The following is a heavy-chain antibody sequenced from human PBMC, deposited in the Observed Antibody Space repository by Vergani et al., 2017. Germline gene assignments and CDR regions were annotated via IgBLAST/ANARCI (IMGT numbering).Heavy chain of an antibody. J-gene: IGHJ6*03. CDR2: IWYDGSKE. D-gene: IGHD2-8*01. V-gene: IGHV3-33*01. CDR3: ARSGYCANGVCYITYYKYMDV. Sequence: QVQLEESGGGVVQPGRSLRLSCAGSGFTLSSHTMHWVRQAPGKGLEWVAFIWYDGSKEYYADSVKGRFTISRDNSKNTLYLQMNNLRAANTAVYYCARSGYCANGVCYITYYKYMDVWGKGTAVTVSS. CDR1: GFTLSSHT.